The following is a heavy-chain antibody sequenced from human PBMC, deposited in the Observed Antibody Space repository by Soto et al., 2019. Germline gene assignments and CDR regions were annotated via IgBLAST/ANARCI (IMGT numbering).Heavy chain of an antibody. CDR3: AREDIVATKPFDY. D-gene: IGHD5-12*01. Sequence: SETLSLTCAVYGGSFSGYYWSWIRQPPGKGLEWIGEINHSGSTNYNPSLKSRVTISVDTSKNQFSLKLSSVTAADTAVYYCAREDIVATKPFDYWGQGTLVTVSS. CDR1: GGSFSGYY. V-gene: IGHV4-34*01. CDR2: INHSGST. J-gene: IGHJ4*02.